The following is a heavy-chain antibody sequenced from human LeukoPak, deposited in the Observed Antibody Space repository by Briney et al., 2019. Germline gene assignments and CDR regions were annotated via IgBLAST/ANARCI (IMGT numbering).Heavy chain of an antibody. CDR2: INYSGRT. V-gene: IGHV4-59*01. CDR3: ARDPGITGTTDPNWFDP. D-gene: IGHD1-20*01. CDR1: GESISTYY. Sequence: SETLSLTCSVSGESISTYYWSWIRQPPEKGLEWIGYINYSGRTNYNPSLKSRVTISIDTSKNQFSMKLSSVTAADTAVYYCARDPGITGTTDPNWFDPWGQGTLVTVSS. J-gene: IGHJ5*02.